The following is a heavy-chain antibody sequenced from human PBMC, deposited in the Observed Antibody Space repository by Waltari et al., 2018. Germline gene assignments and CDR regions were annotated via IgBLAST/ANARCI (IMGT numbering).Heavy chain of an antibody. CDR2: IYYSGST. CDR1: GGSISSYY. D-gene: IGHD3-22*01. V-gene: IGHV4-59*01. Sequence: QVQLQESGPGLVKPSETLSLTYTVSGGSISSYYWSWIRQPPGKGLEWIGYIYYSGSTNYNPSLNTRVTISVDTSNNQFSLKLSSVTAADTAVYYCARVRVDYDSSGYPDYWGQGTLVTVSS. CDR3: ARVRVDYDSSGYPDY. J-gene: IGHJ4*02.